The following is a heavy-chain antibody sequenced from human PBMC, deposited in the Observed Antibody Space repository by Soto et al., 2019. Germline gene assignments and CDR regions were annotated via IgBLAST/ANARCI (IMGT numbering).Heavy chain of an antibody. V-gene: IGHV3-23*01. J-gene: IGHJ5*02. CDR3: AKDIFTKTCQRFLFEP. CDR2: ILHDETP. Sequence: GGSLRLSCAASGFTFSTYAMTWVRQAPGRGLEWVSTILHDETPFYTDSVKGRFTISRDNVGGTLYLQMNGLRVGDAALYYCAKDIFTKTCQRFLFEPWGQGSLVTVSS. CDR1: GFTFSTYA. D-gene: IGHD3-9*01.